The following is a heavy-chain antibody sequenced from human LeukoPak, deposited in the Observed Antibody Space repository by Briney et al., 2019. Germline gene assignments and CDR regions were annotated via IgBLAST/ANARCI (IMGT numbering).Heavy chain of an antibody. Sequence: PSETLSLTCAVYGGSFSGYYWSWIRQPPGKGLEWIGEINHSGSTNYNPSLKSRVTISVDTSKNQFSLKLSSATAADTAVYYCASQSRLSMVRGVIVDYWGQGTLVTVSS. D-gene: IGHD3-10*01. CDR3: ASQSRLSMVRGVIVDY. CDR1: GGSFSGYY. V-gene: IGHV4-34*01. J-gene: IGHJ4*02. CDR2: INHSGST.